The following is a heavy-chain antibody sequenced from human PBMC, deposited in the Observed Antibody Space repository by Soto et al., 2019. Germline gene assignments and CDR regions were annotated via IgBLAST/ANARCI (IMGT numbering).Heavy chain of an antibody. CDR2: ISYGGSS. Sequence: SGSLSLSCAVSGGSFSSGGYYWSRLRQEPGQGLAWVGNISYGGSSYANPSIKSRVTISVDTSKNQFSLKLSSVTGAATAVYYCARDQGGYCISTSGRVMGRSRWFDPWGQGTLVTVSS. CDR3: ARDQGGYCISTSGRVMGRSRWFDP. D-gene: IGHD2-2*01. V-gene: IGHV4-31*02. J-gene: IGHJ5*02. CDR1: GGSFSSGGYY.